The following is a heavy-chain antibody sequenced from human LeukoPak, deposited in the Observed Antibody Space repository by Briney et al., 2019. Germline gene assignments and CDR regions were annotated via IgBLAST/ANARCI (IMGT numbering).Heavy chain of an antibody. CDR2: INHSGSA. CDR1: GGSFSGYY. CDR3: VRRTFLRRANYNYYFFDY. J-gene: IGHJ4*02. D-gene: IGHD5-24*01. V-gene: IGHV4-34*01. Sequence: SETLSLTCAVYGGSFSGYYWSWIRQPPGKGLEWIGEINHSGSANYNPSLKSRVTISVDTSKNQFSLELSSVTAADTAVYYCVRRTFLRRANYNYYFFDYWAQGILVTVSS.